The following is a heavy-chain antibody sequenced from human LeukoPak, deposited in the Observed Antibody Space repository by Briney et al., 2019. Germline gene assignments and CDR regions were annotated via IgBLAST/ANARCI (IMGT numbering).Heavy chain of an antibody. CDR1: GFTFNSYC. CDR3: AREFEATGFWALDY. Sequence: GGSLRLSCKVSGFTFNSYCMHWVRQAPGKGLVWVSRMNNDGRVITYADSVKGRFTISRDNAKNTLYLQMNSLRAEDTAVYYCAREFEATGFWALDYWGQGTLVTASS. CDR2: MNNDGRVI. D-gene: IGHD3-16*01. J-gene: IGHJ4*02. V-gene: IGHV3-74*01.